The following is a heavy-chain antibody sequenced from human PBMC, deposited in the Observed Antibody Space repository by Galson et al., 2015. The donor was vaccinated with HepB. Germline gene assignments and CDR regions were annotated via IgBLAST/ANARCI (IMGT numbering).Heavy chain of an antibody. J-gene: IGHJ4*02. CDR1: GGSFSGYY. V-gene: IGHV4-34*01. CDR2: INHSGST. Sequence: ETLSLTCAVYGGSFSGYYWSWIRQPPGKGLEWIGEINHSGSTNYNPSLKSRVTISVDTSKNQFSLKLSSVTAADTAVYYCARGRNVYYDYVWGSYRYWSLDHWGQGTLVTVSS. CDR3: ARGRNVYYDYVWGSYRYWSLDH. D-gene: IGHD3-16*02.